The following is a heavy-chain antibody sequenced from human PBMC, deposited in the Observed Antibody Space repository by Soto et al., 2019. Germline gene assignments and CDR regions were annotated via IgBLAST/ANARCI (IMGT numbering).Heavy chain of an antibody. CDR3: ARASYYSDSFGYFLHS. D-gene: IGHD3-22*01. J-gene: IGHJ4*02. CDR2: IYYSGST. V-gene: IGHV4-59*01. Sequence: PSETLSLTCTVSGGSISPYYWSWIRQTPGKGLEWIAYIYYSGSTNYNPSLKSRVTISVDTSKNQCSLKLSSVTAADTAVYYCARASYYSDSFGYFLHSWGQATLLTVSS. CDR1: GGSISPYY.